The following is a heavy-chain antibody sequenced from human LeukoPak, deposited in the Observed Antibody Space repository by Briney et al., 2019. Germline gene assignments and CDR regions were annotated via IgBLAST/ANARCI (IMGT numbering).Heavy chain of an antibody. CDR1: GFTVSSNY. J-gene: IGHJ4*02. D-gene: IGHD3-10*01. CDR2: IYSGGST. Sequence: QPGGSLRLSCAASGFTVSSNYMSWVRQAPGKGLEWVSIIYSGGSTYYADSVKSRFTISRDNSKNALYLQMNSLRAEDTAMYYCARTPQLAYWGQGTLVTVSS. CDR3: ARTPQLAY. V-gene: IGHV3-53*01.